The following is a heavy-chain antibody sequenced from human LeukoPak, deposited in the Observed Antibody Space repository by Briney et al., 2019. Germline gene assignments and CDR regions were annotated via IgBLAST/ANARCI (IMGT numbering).Heavy chain of an antibody. D-gene: IGHD1-26*01. Sequence: ASVKVSCKASGYIFTSYHMHWVRQAPGQGLEWMGMINPSGGSTIYAQKFQGRVTMTSDTSTSTLYMELSSLRSDDTAVYYCARAREGANLPDVWGKGTTVTVSS. J-gene: IGHJ6*04. CDR1: GYIFTSYH. V-gene: IGHV1-46*01. CDR2: INPSGGST. CDR3: ARAREGANLPDV.